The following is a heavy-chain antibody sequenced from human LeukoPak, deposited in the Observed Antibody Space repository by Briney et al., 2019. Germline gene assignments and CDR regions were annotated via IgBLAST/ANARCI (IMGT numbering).Heavy chain of an antibody. D-gene: IGHD3-10*01. J-gene: IGHJ6*02. CDR3: ARDAFGEPNYYGMDV. V-gene: IGHV3-30*19. CDR2: ISYDGSNK. Sequence: GGSLRLSCAASGFTFSNYGMHWVRQAPGKGLEWVAVISYDGSNKYYADSVKGRFTISRDNSKNTLYLQMNSLRAEDTAVYYCARDAFGEPNYYGMDVWGQGTTVTVSS. CDR1: GFTFSNYG.